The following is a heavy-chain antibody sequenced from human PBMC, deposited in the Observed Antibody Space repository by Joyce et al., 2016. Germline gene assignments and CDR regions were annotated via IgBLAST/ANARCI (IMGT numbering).Heavy chain of an antibody. V-gene: IGHV1-18*01. CDR3: ARSTGGWRGFWDF. D-gene: IGHD6-19*01. CDR2: ISTYNGNR. CDR1: GYTFTTSG. Sequence: QVQLVQSGAEVKKPGASVTVSCKASGYTFTTSGINWVRQAPGQGLEWMGWISTYNGNRNYTEKLQGRVTMTTDTSTSTAYMELRSLRSDDTAIYYCARSTGGWRGFWDFWGRGTLVSVSS. J-gene: IGHJ4*02.